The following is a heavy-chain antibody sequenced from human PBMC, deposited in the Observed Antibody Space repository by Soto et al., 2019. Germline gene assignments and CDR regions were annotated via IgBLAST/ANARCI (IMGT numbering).Heavy chain of an antibody. CDR2: ISSSGSSI. Sequence: EVQLVESGGGLVQPGGSLRLSCAASGFTFSSYEMNWVRQAPGKGLEWVSYISSSGSSIYYADSVKGRFTISRDNAKNSVYLQMNSLRAEDTAVYYCARDTWAGGGSLPCDYWGQGTLVTVSS. CDR1: GFTFSSYE. CDR3: ARDTWAGGGSLPCDY. J-gene: IGHJ4*02. D-gene: IGHD2-15*01. V-gene: IGHV3-48*03.